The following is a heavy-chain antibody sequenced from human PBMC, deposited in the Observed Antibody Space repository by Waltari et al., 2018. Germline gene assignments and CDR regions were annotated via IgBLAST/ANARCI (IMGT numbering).Heavy chain of an antibody. D-gene: IGHD3-10*01. V-gene: IGHV3-53*02. CDR3: ARSQGSYYFDY. Sequence: EVQLVETGGGLIQPGGSLRLSCAASGFTVSSNYMSWVRQAPGKGLEWVSVIYSGGSTYYADAVKGRFTISRDNSKNTLYLQMNSLRAEDTAVYYCARSQGSYYFDYWGQGTLVTVSS. CDR1: GFTVSSNY. CDR2: IYSGGST. J-gene: IGHJ4*02.